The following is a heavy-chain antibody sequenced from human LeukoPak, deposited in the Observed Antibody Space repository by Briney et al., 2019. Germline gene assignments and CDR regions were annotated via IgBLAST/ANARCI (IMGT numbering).Heavy chain of an antibody. J-gene: IGHJ4*02. D-gene: IGHD5-18*01. CDR3: ARFYSYGPSMGYFDY. Sequence: GGSVKVSCKASGYTFTSYCMHWVRQAPGQGLEWMGIINPSGGSTSYAQKFQGRVTMTRDMSTSTVYMELSSLRSEDTAVYYCARFYSYGPSMGYFDYWGQGTLVTVSS. CDR2: INPSGGST. CDR1: GYTFTSYC. V-gene: IGHV1-46*01.